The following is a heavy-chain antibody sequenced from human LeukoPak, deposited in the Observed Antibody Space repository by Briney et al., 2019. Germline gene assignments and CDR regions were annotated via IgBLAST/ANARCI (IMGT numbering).Heavy chain of an antibody. CDR2: IKQDGSAK. J-gene: IGHJ4*02. V-gene: IGHV3-7*04. CDR1: GFTFSNYW. D-gene: IGHD6-19*01. CDR3: ARTIREQWLTIDY. Sequence: GGSLRLACAASGFTFSNYWMNWVRQAPGKGRDWVANIKQDGSAKYYVDSVKGRFTISRDNAKNSLYLQMNSLGAEDTAVYYCARTIREQWLTIDYWGQGTLVTFSS.